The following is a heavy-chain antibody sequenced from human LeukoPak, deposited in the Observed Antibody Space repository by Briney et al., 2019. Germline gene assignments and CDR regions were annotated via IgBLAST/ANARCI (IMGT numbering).Heavy chain of an antibody. J-gene: IGHJ4*02. CDR3: ARGANDYGDYLLGY. V-gene: IGHV4-59*08. Sequence: PSETLSLTCTVSGGSISSYYWSWIRQPPGKGLEWIGYIYYSGSTNYNPSLKSRVTISVDTSKNQFSLKLSSVTAADTAVYYCARGANDYGDYLLGYWGQGTLVTVSS. D-gene: IGHD4-17*01. CDR2: IYYSGST. CDR1: GGSISSYY.